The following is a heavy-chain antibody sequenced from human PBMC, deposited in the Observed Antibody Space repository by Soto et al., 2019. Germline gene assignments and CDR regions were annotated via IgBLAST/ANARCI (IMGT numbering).Heavy chain of an antibody. V-gene: IGHV3-15*01. D-gene: IGHD1-1*01. Sequence: EVQVVESGGDLVEPGGFLRLSCVTSGFMFSSAWMSWVRQGPGKGLEWVARIKSKNDGGAADYAAPVNGRFSISRDDSKSTVYLQMNSLRAEDTALYYCVEGWNDFWGQGTLVTVSS. CDR1: GFMFSSAW. CDR3: VEGWNDF. J-gene: IGHJ4*02. CDR2: IKSKNDGGAA.